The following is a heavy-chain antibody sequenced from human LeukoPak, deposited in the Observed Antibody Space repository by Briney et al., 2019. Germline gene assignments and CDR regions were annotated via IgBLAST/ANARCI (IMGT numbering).Heavy chain of an antibody. D-gene: IGHD3-9*01. J-gene: IGHJ4*02. V-gene: IGHV3-23*05. CDR1: GSTFSNYG. CDR2: IDITGAGT. Sequence: GRSLRLSCAASGSTFSNYGITSVRLAGGGWLGWVSCIDITGAGTSLADCVKGRFSISRDNSKHMLHLQMDSQRAEDTAIYYCAKYRGTNDWYPGHWGQGTLVTVSS. CDR3: AKYRGTNDWYPGH.